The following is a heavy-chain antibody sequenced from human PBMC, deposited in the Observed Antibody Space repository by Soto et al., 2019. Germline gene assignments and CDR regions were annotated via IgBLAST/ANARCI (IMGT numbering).Heavy chain of an antibody. CDR2: ISYDGSNK. CDR1: GFTFSSYA. Sequence: QVQLVESGGGVVQPGRSLRLSCAASGFTFSSYAMHWVRQAPGKGLEWLAGISYDGSNKYYADSVKGRFTISRDNSKNTLFLQMNSLRAEDTAVYYCARSGVVPANWGMDVWGQGTTVTVSS. D-gene: IGHD2-2*01. V-gene: IGHV3-30-3*01. J-gene: IGHJ6*02. CDR3: ARSGVVPANWGMDV.